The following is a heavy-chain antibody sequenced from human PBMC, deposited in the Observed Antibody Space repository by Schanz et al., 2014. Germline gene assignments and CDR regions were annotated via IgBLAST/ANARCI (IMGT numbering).Heavy chain of an antibody. CDR1: GGTFTSYT. Sequence: QVQLVQSGAEVKKPGSSMKVSCKASGGTFTSYTISWVRQARGQGLEWVGRFIPILDVGNYAQQFQGRVTMTIDPYTSTAYMELRSLRSDDTAVFYCARDPSFSMVRGVIIDSYYYGMDVWGQGTTVAVSS. J-gene: IGHJ6*02. D-gene: IGHD3-10*01. CDR3: ARDPSFSMVRGVIIDSYYYGMDV. CDR2: FIPILDVG. V-gene: IGHV1-69*08.